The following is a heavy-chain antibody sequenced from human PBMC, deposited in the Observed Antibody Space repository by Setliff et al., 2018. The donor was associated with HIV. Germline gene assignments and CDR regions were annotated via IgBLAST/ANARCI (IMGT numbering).Heavy chain of an antibody. Sequence: ASVKVSCRTSGYTFTAYYIHWVRQAPGQGLEWMGWINSNNGGTKYAQNFQGRVTMTRDTSITTAYMELSSLISDDTAVYYCARGWGGQDSYYYGMDVWGQGTTVTVSS. CDR2: INSNNGGT. D-gene: IGHD3-16*01. CDR1: GYTFTAYY. CDR3: ARGWGGQDSYYYGMDV. J-gene: IGHJ6*02. V-gene: IGHV1-2*02.